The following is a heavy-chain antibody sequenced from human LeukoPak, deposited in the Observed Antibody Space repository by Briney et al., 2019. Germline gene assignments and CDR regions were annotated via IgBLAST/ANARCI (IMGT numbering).Heavy chain of an antibody. D-gene: IGHD3-10*01. V-gene: IGHV4-4*02. Sequence: SGTLSLTCAVSGGSISSSNWWSWVRPPPGKGLEWIGEIYHSGSTNYNPSLKSRVTISVDKSKNQFSLKLSSVTAADTAVYYCARSTLSWFGDFGMDVWGQGTTVTVSS. CDR3: ARSTLSWFGDFGMDV. CDR1: GGSISSSNW. J-gene: IGHJ6*02. CDR2: IYHSGST.